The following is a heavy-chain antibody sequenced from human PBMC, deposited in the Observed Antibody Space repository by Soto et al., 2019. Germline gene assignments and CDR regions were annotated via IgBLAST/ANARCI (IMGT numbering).Heavy chain of an antibody. CDR1: GFSISSHY. V-gene: IGHV3-53*02. CDR3: VRKPTSAIQGWAFGMDF. J-gene: IGHJ6*02. CDR2: TFSGGNT. Sequence: ELQLVETGGGLIQTGGSLRLSCAASGFSISSHYIARVRQPPGKGLEWVSTTFSGGNTEYAASVKGRCSISRDNYKNTLYLQMANLRGEATAVDYCVRKPTSAIQGWAFGMDFWGQGTTVCVSS. D-gene: IGHD2-21*01.